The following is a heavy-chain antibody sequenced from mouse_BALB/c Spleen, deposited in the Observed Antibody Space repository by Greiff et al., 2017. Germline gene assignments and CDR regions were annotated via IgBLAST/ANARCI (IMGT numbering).Heavy chain of an antibody. CDR3: ARGGYYGDFDV. V-gene: IGHV5-12-2*01. Sequence: EVKVVESGGGLVQPGGSLKLSCAASGFTFSSYTMSWVRQTPEKRLEWVAYISNGGGSTYYPDTVKGRFTISRDNAKNTLYLQMSSLKSEDTAMYYCARGGYYGDFDVWGAGTTVTVSS. CDR2: ISNGGGST. CDR1: GFTFSSYT. J-gene: IGHJ1*01. D-gene: IGHD1-1*01.